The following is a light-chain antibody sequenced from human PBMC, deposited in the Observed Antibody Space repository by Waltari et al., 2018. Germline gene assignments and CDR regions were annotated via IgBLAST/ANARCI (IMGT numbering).Light chain of an antibody. CDR2: EAS. J-gene: IGKJ2*01. Sequence: DIQMTQSPSTLSASVGDRVTITCRASQSISSWLAWYQHKPGKAPKLLIYEASTLESGVPPRFSGSGSGTEFTLTIRSLQPDDFATYYCQQYNSYSPTFGQGTDLEI. V-gene: IGKV1-5*03. CDR1: QSISSW. CDR3: QQYNSYSPT.